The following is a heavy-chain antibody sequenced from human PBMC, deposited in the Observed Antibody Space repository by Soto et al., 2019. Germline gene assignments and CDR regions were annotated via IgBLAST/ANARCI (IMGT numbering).Heavy chain of an antibody. CDR1: GYTFTGYY. CDR2: INPNSGGT. V-gene: IGHV1-2*04. Sequence: ASVKVSCKASGYTFTGYYMHWVRQAPGQGLEWMGWINPNSGGTNYAQKFQGWVTMTRDTSISTAYMELSRLRSDDTAVYYCARERDYSNYYFDYWGQGTLVTVSS. J-gene: IGHJ4*02. CDR3: ARERDYSNYYFDY. D-gene: IGHD4-4*01.